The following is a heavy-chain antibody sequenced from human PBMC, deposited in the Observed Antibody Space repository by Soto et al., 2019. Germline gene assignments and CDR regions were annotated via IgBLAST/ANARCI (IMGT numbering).Heavy chain of an antibody. D-gene: IGHD5-12*01. CDR1: GFTFSSYW. Sequence: PGGSLRLSCTASGFTFSSYWMNWVRQAPGKGLEWVANIKQDGSEKYYMDSVKGRFTISRDNAKTSLYLQMNSLRAEDTAMYYYARDRPSGYESTSLDYWGQGTLVTVSS. CDR3: ARDRPSGYESTSLDY. CDR2: IKQDGSEK. J-gene: IGHJ4*02. V-gene: IGHV3-7*01.